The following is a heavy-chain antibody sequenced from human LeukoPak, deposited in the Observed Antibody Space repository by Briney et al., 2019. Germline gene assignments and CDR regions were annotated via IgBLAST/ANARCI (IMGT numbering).Heavy chain of an antibody. CDR2: IYSGGST. D-gene: IGHD6-13*01. V-gene: IGHV3-53*01. CDR3: ARIPGIAAAGTHFDY. J-gene: IGHJ4*02. CDR1: GFTVSSNY. Sequence: GGSLRLSCAASGFTVSSNYMSWVRQAPGKGLEWVSVIYSGGSTYYADSVKGRFTISRDNSKNTLYLQMNSLRAEDTAVYYCARIPGIAAAGTHFDYWGQGTLVTVSS.